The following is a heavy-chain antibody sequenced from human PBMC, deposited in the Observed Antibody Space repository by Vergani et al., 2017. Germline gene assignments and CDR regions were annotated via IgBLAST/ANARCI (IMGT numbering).Heavy chain of an antibody. Sequence: QVQLQESGPGLVKPSETLSLTCTVSGGSISSYYWSWIRQPPGNGLEWIGYIYTSGSTNYNPSLKSRVTISVDTSKNQFSLKLSSVTAADTAVYYCARRSGSSSWAFDIWGQGTMVTVSS. CDR1: GGSISSYY. J-gene: IGHJ3*02. V-gene: IGHV4-4*09. D-gene: IGHD6-6*01. CDR3: ARRSGSSSWAFDI. CDR2: IYTSGST.